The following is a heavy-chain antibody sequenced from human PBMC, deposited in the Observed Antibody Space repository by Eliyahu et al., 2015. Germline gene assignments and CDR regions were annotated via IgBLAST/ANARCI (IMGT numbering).Heavy chain of an antibody. D-gene: IGHD3/OR15-3a*01. Sequence: EVQLVESGGDLXXPGGSLRLSXSASGFPXXXYAMHWVRQAPGKGLEYVSAIGSDGGSTYYADSVKGRFTVSRDNSKSTLYLQMSSLRAEDTAVYYCVKDLDPPSNWFPYGYWGRGTLVTVSS. V-gene: IGHV3-64D*06. CDR3: VKDLDPPSNWFPYGY. J-gene: IGHJ4*02. CDR2: IGSDGGST. CDR1: GFPXXXYA.